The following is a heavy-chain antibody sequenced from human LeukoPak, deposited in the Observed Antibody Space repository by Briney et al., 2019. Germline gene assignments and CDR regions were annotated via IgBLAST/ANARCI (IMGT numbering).Heavy chain of an antibody. CDR3: ARGDMITFGGVIVIWFDP. J-gene: IGHJ5*02. D-gene: IGHD3-16*02. CDR1: GYTFTSYD. Sequence: ASVKVSCKASGYTFTSYDINWVRQAPGQGLEWMGWMNPNSGNTGYAQKFQGRVTMTRNTSISTAYMELSSLRSEDTAVYYCARGDMITFGGVIVIWFDPWGQGTLVTVSS. CDR2: MNPNSGNT. V-gene: IGHV1-8*01.